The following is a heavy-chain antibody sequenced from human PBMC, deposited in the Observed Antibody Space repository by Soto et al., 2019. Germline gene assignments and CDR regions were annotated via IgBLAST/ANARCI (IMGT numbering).Heavy chain of an antibody. CDR3: ARDMHAGFTHYFAP. J-gene: IGHJ5*02. Sequence: PSDSTDLASVVSGGSVNSYLWSWIRQIPGQGLEWIAYTSYTGNTNYNPSLQSRVTISLDTSKNQLSLKLTSMTAADTAVYYCARDMHAGFTHYFAPLGHGTLDTVS. CDR2: TSYTGNT. CDR1: GGSVNSYL. D-gene: IGHD1-26*01. V-gene: IGHV4-59*02.